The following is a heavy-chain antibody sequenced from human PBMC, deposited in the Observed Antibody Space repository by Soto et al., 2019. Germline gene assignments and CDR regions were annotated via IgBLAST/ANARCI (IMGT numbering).Heavy chain of an antibody. J-gene: IGHJ4*02. CDR1: GFTFSSYS. Sequence: GGSLRLSCAASGFTFSSYSMNWVRQAPGKGLEWVSYISSSSSTIYCADSVKGRFTISRDNGKNSLYLQMNSLRDEDTAVYYCAREDSSGWQYYFDYWGQGTLVTVSS. V-gene: IGHV3-48*02. CDR2: ISSSSSTI. D-gene: IGHD6-19*01. CDR3: AREDSSGWQYYFDY.